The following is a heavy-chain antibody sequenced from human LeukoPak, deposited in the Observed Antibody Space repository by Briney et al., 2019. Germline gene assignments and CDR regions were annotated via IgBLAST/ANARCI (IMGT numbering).Heavy chain of an antibody. J-gene: IGHJ5*02. D-gene: IGHD2-15*01. V-gene: IGHV3-33*01. CDR2: IWYDGSNK. Sequence: GGSLRLSCAASGFTFSSYGMHWVRQAPGKGLEWVAVIWYDGSNKYYADSVKGRFTISRDNSRNTLYLQMNSLRAEDTAVYYCASTYCSGDSCYELPLSWGQGTLVTVSS. CDR1: GFTFSSYG. CDR3: ASTYCSGDSCYELPLS.